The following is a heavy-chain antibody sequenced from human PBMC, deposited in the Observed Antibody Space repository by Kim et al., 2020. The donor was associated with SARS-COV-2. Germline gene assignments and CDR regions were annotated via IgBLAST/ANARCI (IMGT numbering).Heavy chain of an antibody. Sequence: SETLSLTCAIYGGSFSGYYWSWIRQPPGKGLEWIGEINHSGSTNYNPSLKSRVTLSVDTSKNQFSLKLRSMTPADTAVYYCARDSYGSGRRGWRDPWGQGTQVTVSS. CDR3: ARDSYGSGRRGWRDP. V-gene: IGHV4-34*01. J-gene: IGHJ5*02. CDR1: GGSFSGYY. CDR2: INHSGST. D-gene: IGHD3-10*01.